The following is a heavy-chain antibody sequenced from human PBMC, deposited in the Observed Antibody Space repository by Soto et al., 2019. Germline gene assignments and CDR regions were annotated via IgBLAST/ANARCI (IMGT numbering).Heavy chain of an antibody. Sequence: QVQLVGSGGGVVQPGTSLRLSCAASGFTFSIYAMHWVRQAPEKGLEWVAVISSAGTNKNHADSVRGRFSISRDNSNNMLHLQMDNMRVDDTAVYYCVRSNSEAGWGQFGYWGQGTLVTVSS. CDR3: VRSNSEAGWGQFGY. CDR1: GFTFSIYA. V-gene: IGHV3-30-3*01. J-gene: IGHJ4*02. D-gene: IGHD3-16*01. CDR2: ISSAGTNK.